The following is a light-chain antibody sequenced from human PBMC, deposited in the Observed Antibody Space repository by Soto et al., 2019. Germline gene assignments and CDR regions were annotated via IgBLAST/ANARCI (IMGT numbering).Light chain of an antibody. CDR3: QQYNYWPGT. J-gene: IGKJ1*01. V-gene: IGKV3-15*01. CDR2: GAS. CDR1: RSVRSN. Sequence: EILMTQSPATLSVSPGERVTLSCKASRSVRSNLAWYQQKPGQAPRLLISGASTRATGITDRFSGSGSGTEFTRTINSLQSEECAVYYCQQYNYWPGTFGQGTKVDIK.